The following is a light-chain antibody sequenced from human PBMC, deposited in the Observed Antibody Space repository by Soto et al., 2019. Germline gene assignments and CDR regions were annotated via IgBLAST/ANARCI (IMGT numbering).Light chain of an antibody. J-gene: IGKJ3*01. V-gene: IGKV1-9*01. CDR2: HAS. Sequence: DIQLTQSPSFLSASVGDRVTITCRASQGISTHFAWYQQKPGKAPSLLIYHASTLQSGVPSRFSGSQSGTEFTLTISSLQPEDFATYYFQQFYSYPFSFGPGTKVDVK. CDR3: QQFYSYPFS. CDR1: QGISTH.